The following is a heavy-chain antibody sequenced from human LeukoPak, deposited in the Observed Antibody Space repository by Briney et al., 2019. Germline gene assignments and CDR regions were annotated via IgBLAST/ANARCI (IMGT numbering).Heavy chain of an antibody. J-gene: IGHJ4*02. Sequence: SEALSLTCTVSGGSISTYYWTWIRQPPGKGLEWIGYIYHSGSTNYNPSLKSRVTISVDTSQNQFSLKLSSVTAADTAVYYCARDGYSGSDALWGQGTLVTVSS. CDR2: IYHSGST. CDR1: GGSISTYY. D-gene: IGHD5-12*01. V-gene: IGHV4-59*01. CDR3: ARDGYSGSDAL.